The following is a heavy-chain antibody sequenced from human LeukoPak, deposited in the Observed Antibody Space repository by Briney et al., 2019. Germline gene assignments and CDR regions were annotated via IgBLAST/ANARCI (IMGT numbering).Heavy chain of an antibody. Sequence: GYIYYSGTTYYNPSLKSRVTISVDTSKNQFSLKLSSVTAADTAVYYCAKDQYYYGSGSQDLDYWGQGTLVTVSS. D-gene: IGHD3-10*01. CDR2: IYYSGTT. CDR3: AKDQYYYGSGSQDLDY. V-gene: IGHV4-31*02. J-gene: IGHJ4*02.